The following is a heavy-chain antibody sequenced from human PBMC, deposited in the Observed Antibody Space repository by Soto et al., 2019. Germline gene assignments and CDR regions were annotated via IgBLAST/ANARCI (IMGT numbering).Heavy chain of an antibody. D-gene: IGHD3-22*01. CDR2: ISYDGSNK. Sequence: GGSSRLSPAASGFTFSSYGMDWVRQAPGKGLEWVAVISYDGSNKYYADSVKGRFTISRDNSKNTLYLQMNSLRAEDTAVYYCARGSMIVGTRYFDYWGQGTLVTVSS. V-gene: IGHV3-30*03. CDR1: GFTFSSYG. J-gene: IGHJ4*02. CDR3: ARGSMIVGTRYFDY.